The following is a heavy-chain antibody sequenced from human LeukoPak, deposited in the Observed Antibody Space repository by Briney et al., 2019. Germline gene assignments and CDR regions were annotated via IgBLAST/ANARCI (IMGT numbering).Heavy chain of an antibody. CDR1: GFTFITYG. J-gene: IGHJ4*02. CDR2: ISYDGSDK. V-gene: IGHV3-30*18. Sequence: GGSLRLSCAASGFTFITYGMHWVRQAPGKGLEWVAVISYDGSDKYYADSVKGRFTISRDNSKNTLYLQMNSLRAEDTAVYYCAKPGGAYDSSGYALGYWGQGTLVTVSS. CDR3: AKPGGAYDSSGYALGY. D-gene: IGHD3-22*01.